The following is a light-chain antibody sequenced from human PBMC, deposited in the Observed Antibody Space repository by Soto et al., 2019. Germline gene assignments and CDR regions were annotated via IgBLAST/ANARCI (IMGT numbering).Light chain of an antibody. CDR3: QQYGSSPLT. Sequence: EIVMTQSPATLSVSPGERATLSCRASQSVSSNLAWYQHKPGQAPRLLIYDASNRATGIPARFSGSGSGTEFTLTISSLEPEDFAVYYCQQYGSSPLTFGGGTKVDI. CDR1: QSVSSN. J-gene: IGKJ4*01. V-gene: IGKV3D-15*02. CDR2: DAS.